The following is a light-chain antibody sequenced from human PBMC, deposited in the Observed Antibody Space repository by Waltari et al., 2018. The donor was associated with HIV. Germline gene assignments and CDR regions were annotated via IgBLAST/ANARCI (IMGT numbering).Light chain of an antibody. V-gene: IGLV2-23*02. CDR1: SSDVGGYNS. CDR2: DVS. J-gene: IGLJ2*01. Sequence: QSALTQPASVSGSPGQALTLSCPGTSSDVGGYNSVSLYQQHPGKAPKLMIYDVSKRPSGVSNRFSGSKSGNTASLTISGLQAEDEADYYCCSYAGSSTFVVFGGGTKLTVL. CDR3: CSYAGSSTFVV.